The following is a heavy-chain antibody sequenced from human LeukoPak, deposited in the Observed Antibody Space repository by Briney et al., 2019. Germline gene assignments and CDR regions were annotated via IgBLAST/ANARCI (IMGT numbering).Heavy chain of an antibody. J-gene: IGHJ4*02. Sequence: GASVKVSCKASGYTFTSYDINWVRQATGQGLEWMGWMNPNSGNTGYAQKFQGRVTMTRNTSISTAYMELSSLRSEDTAVHYCARPRYSSGWYLFDYWGQGTLVTVSS. CDR2: MNPNSGNT. CDR1: GYTFTSYD. D-gene: IGHD6-19*01. V-gene: IGHV1-8*01. CDR3: ARPRYSSGWYLFDY.